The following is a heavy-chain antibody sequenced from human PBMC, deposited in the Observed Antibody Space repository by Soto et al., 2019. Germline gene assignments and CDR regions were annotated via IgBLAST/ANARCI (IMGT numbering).Heavy chain of an antibody. CDR2: IIPIFGTA. CDR3: ARALVGATTEYYYYGMDV. V-gene: IGHV1-69*13. Sequence: SVKVSCKASGGTFSSYAISWVRQAPGQGLEWMGGIIPIFGTANYAQKFQGRVTITADESTSTADMELSSLRSEDTAVYYCARALVGATTEYYYYGMDVWGQGTTVTVSS. CDR1: GGTFSSYA. D-gene: IGHD1-26*01. J-gene: IGHJ6*02.